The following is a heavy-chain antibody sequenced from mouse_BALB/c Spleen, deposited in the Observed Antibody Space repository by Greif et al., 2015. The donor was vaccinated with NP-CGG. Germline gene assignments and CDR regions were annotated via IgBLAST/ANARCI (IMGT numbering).Heavy chain of an antibody. Sequence: QVQLKDSGAELAKPGASVKMSCKASGYTFTSYWMHWVKQRPGQGLEWIGYINPSTGYTEYNQKFKDKATLTADKSSSTAYMQLSSLTSEDSAVYYCANYYGSSPFAYWGQGTLVTVSA. D-gene: IGHD1-1*01. V-gene: IGHV1-7*01. CDR1: GYTFTSYW. J-gene: IGHJ3*01. CDR2: INPSTGYT. CDR3: ANYYGSSPFAY.